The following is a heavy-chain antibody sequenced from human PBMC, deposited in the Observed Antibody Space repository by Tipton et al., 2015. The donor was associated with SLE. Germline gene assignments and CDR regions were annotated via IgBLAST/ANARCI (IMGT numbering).Heavy chain of an antibody. J-gene: IGHJ4*02. V-gene: IGHV4-38-2*01. D-gene: IGHD6-13*01. Sequence: TLSLTCAVSGYSISSGYYWGWIRQPPGKGLEWIGEINHSGSTNYNPSLKSRVTISVDTSKNQFSLKLSSVTAADTAVYYCARAPGSSSIDYWGQGTLVTVSS. CDR1: GYSISSGYY. CDR2: INHSGST. CDR3: ARAPGSSSIDY.